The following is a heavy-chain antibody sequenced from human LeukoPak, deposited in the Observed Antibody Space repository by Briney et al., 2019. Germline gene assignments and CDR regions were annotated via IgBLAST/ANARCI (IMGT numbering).Heavy chain of an antibody. CDR2: ISAYNGNT. CDR3: ARGGPHYYDSSGYYYSGLDY. V-gene: IGHV1-18*01. J-gene: IGHJ4*02. D-gene: IGHD3-22*01. Sequence: ASVKVSCKASGYTFTSYGISWVRQAPGQGLEWMGWISAYNGNTNYAQKLRGRVTMTTDTSTSTAYMELRSLRSDDTAVYYCARGGPHYYDSSGYYYSGLDYWGQGTLVTVSS. CDR1: GYTFTSYG.